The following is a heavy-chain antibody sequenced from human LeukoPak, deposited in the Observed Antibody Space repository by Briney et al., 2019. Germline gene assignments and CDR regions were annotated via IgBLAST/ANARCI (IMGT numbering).Heavy chain of an antibody. Sequence: GGSPRLSCTASGFTFGDYVVSWFRQAPGKGLEWVGFIRSKAYGGTTEYAASVKGRFTISRDDSKSIAYLQMNSLKTDDTGVYYCTRGSDTVFGVSRDGFDYWGQGTLLTVSS. D-gene: IGHD3-3*01. V-gene: IGHV3-49*03. CDR2: IRSKAYGGTT. J-gene: IGHJ4*02. CDR3: TRGSDTVFGVSRDGFDY. CDR1: GFTFGDYV.